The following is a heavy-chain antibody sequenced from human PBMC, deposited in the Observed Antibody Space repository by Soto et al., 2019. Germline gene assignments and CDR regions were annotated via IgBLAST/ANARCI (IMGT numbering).Heavy chain of an antibody. CDR1: GGLFSSFA. CDR3: ARGGGPYVWFNEC. J-gene: IGHJ4*02. D-gene: IGHD3-16*01. CDR2: IIPVFGTT. V-gene: IGHV1-69*01. Sequence: QEQLVQSGAEVKKPGSSVKVSCKDSGGLFSSFAISWVRQAPGQGLEWMGGIIPVFGTTNYAQKFQGRVTITADESTNTAYMELSSLTSDDTDMYYCARGGGPYVWFNECWGQGTQVTVSS.